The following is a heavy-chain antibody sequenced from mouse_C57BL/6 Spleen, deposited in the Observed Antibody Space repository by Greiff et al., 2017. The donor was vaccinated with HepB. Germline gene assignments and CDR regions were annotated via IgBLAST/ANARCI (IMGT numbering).Heavy chain of an antibody. CDR3: ARSDSPYFDV. D-gene: IGHD2-4*01. J-gene: IGHJ1*03. CDR1: GYTFTSYW. CDR2: IDPSDSYT. Sequence: QVQLQQPGAELVMPGASVKLSYKASGYTFTSYWMHWVKQRPGQGLEWIGEIDPSDSYTNYNQKFKGKSTLTVDKSSSTAYMQLSSLTSEDSAVYYCARSDSPYFDVWGTGTTVTVSS. V-gene: IGHV1-69*01.